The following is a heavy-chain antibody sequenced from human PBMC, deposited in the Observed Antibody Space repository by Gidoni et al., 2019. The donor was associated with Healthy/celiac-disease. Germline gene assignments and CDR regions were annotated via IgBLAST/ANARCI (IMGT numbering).Heavy chain of an antibody. D-gene: IGHD5-12*01. J-gene: IGHJ3*02. V-gene: IGHV1-24*01. Sequence: QVQLVQSGAEVKKPGASVKVSCKVSGYTLTELSMHWVRQAPGKGLEWMGGFDPEDGETIYAQKFQGRVTMTEDTSTDTAYMELSSLRSEDTAVYYCATDWDDEESIVATVRHPFDYAFDIWGQGTMVTVSS. CDR3: ATDWDDEESIVATVRHPFDYAFDI. CDR2: FDPEDGET. CDR1: GYTLTELS.